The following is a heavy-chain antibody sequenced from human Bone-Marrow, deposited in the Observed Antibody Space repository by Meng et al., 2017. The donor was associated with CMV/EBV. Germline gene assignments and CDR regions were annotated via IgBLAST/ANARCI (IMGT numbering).Heavy chain of an antibody. Sequence: ASVKVSCKASGYTFTSYYMHWVRQAPGQGLEWMGIINPSGGSTSYAQKFQGRVTMTRDTSTSTVYMELSSLRSEDTAVYYCARAAARKTYYYYGMDVWGQGTTVTFSS. D-gene: IGHD6-6*01. CDR3: ARAAARKTYYYYGMDV. J-gene: IGHJ6*02. CDR1: GYTFTSYY. V-gene: IGHV1-46*01. CDR2: INPSGGST.